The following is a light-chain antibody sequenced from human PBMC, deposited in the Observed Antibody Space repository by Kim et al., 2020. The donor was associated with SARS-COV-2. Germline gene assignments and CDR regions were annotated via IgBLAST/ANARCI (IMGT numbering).Light chain of an antibody. CDR3: SSYTSISTWV. CDR1: SSDVGGYNY. CDR2: DVS. J-gene: IGLJ3*02. V-gene: IGLV2-14*01. Sequence: QSDLTQPASVSGSPGQSITISCTGTSSDVGGYNYVSWYQQHPGKAPKLMISDVSKRPSGVSNRFSGSKSGNTASLTISGLQAEDEADYYCSSYTSISTWVFGGGTQLTVL.